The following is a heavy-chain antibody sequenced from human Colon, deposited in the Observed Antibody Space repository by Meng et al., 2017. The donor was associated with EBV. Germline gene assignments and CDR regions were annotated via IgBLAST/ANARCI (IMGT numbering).Heavy chain of an antibody. CDR1: GGYVSGYY. CDR3: ARGLAWFRELLSINWFDP. J-gene: IGHJ5*02. D-gene: IGHD3-10*01. V-gene: IGHV4-34*01. Sequence: QALAHQWGRRPVKPSAILPHTCSLYGGYVSGYYWTWIRQPPGKGLELIGELNHRVSTNYNPSLKSRVTISVDTSKNQFSLTLSSVTAADTAVYYCARGLAWFRELLSINWFDPWGQGTLVTVSS. CDR2: LNHRVST.